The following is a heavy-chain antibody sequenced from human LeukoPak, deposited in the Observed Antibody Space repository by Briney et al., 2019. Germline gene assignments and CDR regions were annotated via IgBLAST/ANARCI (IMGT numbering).Heavy chain of an antibody. CDR1: GDSLSSGGYY. CDR2: IYYNGNT. CDR3: ARDRMQQRNFDY. V-gene: IGHV4-61*03. Sequence: SETLSLTCTVSGDSLSSGGYYWSWLRQPPGKGLEWVGYIYYNGNTNYNPSLKTRVTISVDTSKNHFSLKLSSVTAADTAVYYCARDRMQQRNFDYWGQGTLVTVSS. D-gene: IGHD6-13*01. J-gene: IGHJ4*02.